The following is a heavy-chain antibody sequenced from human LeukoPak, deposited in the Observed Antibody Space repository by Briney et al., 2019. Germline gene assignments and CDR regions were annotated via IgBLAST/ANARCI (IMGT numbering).Heavy chain of an antibody. Sequence: ASVKVSCKASGYTFTSYDINWVRQAPGQGLEWMGWMNPNSGNTGYAQKFQGRVTMTRNTSISTAYMELSSLRSEDTAVYYCARGRFKSQLLSFYWGQGTLVTVSS. J-gene: IGHJ4*02. D-gene: IGHD2-2*01. CDR3: ARGRFKSQLLSFY. CDR2: MNPNSGNT. V-gene: IGHV1-8*01. CDR1: GYTFTSYD.